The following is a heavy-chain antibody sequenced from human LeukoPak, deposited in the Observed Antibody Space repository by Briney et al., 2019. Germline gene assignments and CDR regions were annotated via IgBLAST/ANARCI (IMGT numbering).Heavy chain of an antibody. V-gene: IGHV3-43D*03. J-gene: IGHJ3*02. CDR1: GFTFDDYA. Sequence: GGSLRLSCAASGFTFDDYAMHWVRQAPGKGLEWVSLISWDGGSTYYADSVKGRFTISRDNSKNSLYLQMNSLRAEDTALYYCAKDLFPRSVVVLPDAFDIWGQGTMVTVSS. D-gene: IGHD2-2*01. CDR3: AKDLFPRSVVVLPDAFDI. CDR2: ISWDGGST.